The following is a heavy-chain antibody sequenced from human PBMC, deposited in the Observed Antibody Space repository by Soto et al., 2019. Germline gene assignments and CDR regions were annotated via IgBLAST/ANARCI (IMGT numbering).Heavy chain of an antibody. Sequence: QVQLVQSGPEVKMPGASMNVSCKASGHTFTGHHMHWVRQAPGQGLEWMAYIDLDSSHTKYAQRFQGRVTTTRDTSITTAYMELSGLRSDDTALYYCGLEPTGTGGFDYWGQGTLLTVSS. D-gene: IGHD7-27*01. CDR3: GLEPTGTGGFDY. J-gene: IGHJ4*02. CDR2: IDLDSSHT. CDR1: GHTFTGHH. V-gene: IGHV1-2*02.